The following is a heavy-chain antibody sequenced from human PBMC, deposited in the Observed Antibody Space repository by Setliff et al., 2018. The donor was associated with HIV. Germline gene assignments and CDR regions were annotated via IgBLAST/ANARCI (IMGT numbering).Heavy chain of an antibody. CDR1: GYSISSGYY. CDR2: FYRSGNT. J-gene: IGHJ6*02. CDR3: ARRPYCGGGLCFRGLDL. V-gene: IGHV4-38-2*01. Sequence: SETLSLTCAVSGYSISSGYYWGWIRQPPGKGLEWIGSFYRSGNTYYNPSLNSRATVSVDTSKNHFSLKLSSVTAADTAVYYCARRPYCGGGLCFRGLDLWGQGTTVTVSS. D-gene: IGHD2-21*01.